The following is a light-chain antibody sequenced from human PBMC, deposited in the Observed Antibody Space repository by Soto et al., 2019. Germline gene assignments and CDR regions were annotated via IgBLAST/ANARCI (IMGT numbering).Light chain of an antibody. Sequence: DIQMTQSPSTLSASIGDRVTITWRARQNINNLIAWYQQKPGQAAKFLIDDASTLESGGPPRLSGSGFGTEFSLTISSLQADDFGSYYCQHMRTFGQGTKVEMK. V-gene: IGKV1-5*01. J-gene: IGKJ1*01. CDR3: QHMRT. CDR1: QNINNL. CDR2: DAS.